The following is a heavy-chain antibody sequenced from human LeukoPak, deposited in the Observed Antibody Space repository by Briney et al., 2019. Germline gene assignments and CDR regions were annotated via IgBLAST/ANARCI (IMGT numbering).Heavy chain of an antibody. D-gene: IGHD5-18*01. Sequence: SETLSLTCTVSGGSISSGGYYWSWIRQPPGKGLEWIGYIYYSGSTYYNPSLKSRVTISVDTSKNQFSLKLSSVTAADTAVYYCARENVDTAMVGAFDIWGQGTMVTVSS. CDR3: ARENVDTAMVGAFDI. CDR1: GGSISSGGYY. V-gene: IGHV4-30-4*01. J-gene: IGHJ3*02. CDR2: IYYSGST.